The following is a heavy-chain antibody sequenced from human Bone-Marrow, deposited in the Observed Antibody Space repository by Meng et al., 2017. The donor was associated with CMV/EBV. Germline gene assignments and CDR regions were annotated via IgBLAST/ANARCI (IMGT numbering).Heavy chain of an antibody. CDR2: INPSGGST. CDR1: GYTFTSYY. CDR3: ARGGPYSSSWIQGDYYYGMDV. V-gene: IGHV1-46*01. D-gene: IGHD6-13*01. J-gene: IGHJ6*02. Sequence: ASVKVSCKASGYTFTSYYMHWVRQAPGQGLEWMGIINPSGGSTSYAQKFQGRVTMTRDTSTSTVYMELSSLRSEDTAVYYWARGGPYSSSWIQGDYYYGMDVWGQGTTVTVSS.